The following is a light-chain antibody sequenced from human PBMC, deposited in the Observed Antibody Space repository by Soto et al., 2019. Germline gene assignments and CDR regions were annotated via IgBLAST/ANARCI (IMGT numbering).Light chain of an antibody. J-gene: IGKJ2*01. Sequence: EIVLTQSPGILSLSPGERATLSCRASQSVSSSYLAWYQQKPGQAPRLLIYGASNRATGLPDRLSASGSKTDFTLTNSRLEHEDFAVYYCQQYGSSPPNTFGQGTKLEIK. CDR2: GAS. CDR3: QQYGSSPPNT. V-gene: IGKV3-20*01. CDR1: QSVSSSY.